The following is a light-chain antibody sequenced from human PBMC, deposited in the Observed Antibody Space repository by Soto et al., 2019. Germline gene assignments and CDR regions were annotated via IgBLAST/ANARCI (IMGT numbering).Light chain of an antibody. CDR1: QSVSSY. CDR2: DAS. Sequence: EIVLTQSPATLSLSPGERATLSCRASQSVSSYLVWYQQKPGQAPRLLIHDASNRATGIPARFSGSGSGTDFTLTISSLEPEDFAVYDCQQRSIGITVGQGTRLEIK. CDR3: QQRSIGIT. V-gene: IGKV3-11*01. J-gene: IGKJ5*01.